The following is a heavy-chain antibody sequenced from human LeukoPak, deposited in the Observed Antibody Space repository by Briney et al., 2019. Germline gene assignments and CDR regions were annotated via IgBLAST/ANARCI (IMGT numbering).Heavy chain of an antibody. CDR1: GYTFTSYA. CDR2: INTNTGNP. V-gene: IGHV7-4-1*02. D-gene: IGHD2-15*01. J-gene: IGHJ5*02. CDR3: ARAGVVAAAPGPRRGNWFDP. Sequence: GASVKVSCKASGYTFTSYAMNLVRQAPGQGLEWMGWINTNTGNPTYPQGVTGRFVFSLDTYVSTAYLQISSLQAEDTAVYYCARAGVVAAAPGPRRGNWFDPWGQGTLVTVSS.